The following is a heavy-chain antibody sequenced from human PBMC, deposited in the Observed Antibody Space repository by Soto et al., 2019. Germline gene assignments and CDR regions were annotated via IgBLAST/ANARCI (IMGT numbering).Heavy chain of an antibody. Sequence: ASVKVSCKASGYTFNAYYIHWVRQAPGQGLEWVGRINPNSGDTTYTQKFEGRVTMTRDTSIRTAYLGLSGLRSDDTAIYYCARDPRPLYHFDFWGQGTLVTVSS. CDR2: INPNSGDT. V-gene: IGHV1-2*02. CDR3: ARDPRPLYHFDF. J-gene: IGHJ4*02. CDR1: GYTFNAYY. D-gene: IGHD6-6*01.